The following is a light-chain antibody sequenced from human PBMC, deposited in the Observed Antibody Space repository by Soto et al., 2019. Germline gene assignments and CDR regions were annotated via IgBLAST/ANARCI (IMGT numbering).Light chain of an antibody. Sequence: EIGMTQSPATLSVSPGERATLSCRASQSVSSNLAWYQQKPGQAPRLLIYGASTRATGIPARLSGSGSGTDLTITISSMEPEDFEVYYCQQYSDSTSTFGHGTKVDIK. J-gene: IGKJ1*01. CDR3: QQYSDSTST. V-gene: IGKV3-15*01. CDR1: QSVSSN. CDR2: GAS.